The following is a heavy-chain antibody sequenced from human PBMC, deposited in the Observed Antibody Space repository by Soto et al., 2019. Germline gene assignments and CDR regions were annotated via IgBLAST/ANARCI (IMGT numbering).Heavy chain of an antibody. CDR1: GYSFNTYL. J-gene: IGHJ5*02. D-gene: IGHD3-3*01. Sequence: GESLKISCQGSGYSFNTYLISWVRQVPVKGLEWMGRIDPGTSYSNYSPSFEGHVTISVDKSKSTAFLQWSSLKASDTSMYYCARHPTLHESRVWSGFDHWGQGNLVTVSS. CDR2: IDPGTSYS. V-gene: IGHV5-10-1*01. CDR3: ARHPTLHESRVWSGFDH.